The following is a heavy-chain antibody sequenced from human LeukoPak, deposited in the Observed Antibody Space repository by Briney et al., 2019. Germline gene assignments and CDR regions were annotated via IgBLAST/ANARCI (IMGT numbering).Heavy chain of an antibody. CDR3: ARRGYSLDY. V-gene: IGHV4-39*01. J-gene: IGHJ4*02. Sequence: SETLSLTCTVSGGSISSSSYYWGWIRQPPGKGLEWIGSTYYSGSTYYNPSLKSRVTISVDTSKNQFSLKLSSVTAADTAVYYCARRGYSLDYWGQGTLVTVSS. D-gene: IGHD2-15*01. CDR2: TYYSGST. CDR1: GGSISSSSYY.